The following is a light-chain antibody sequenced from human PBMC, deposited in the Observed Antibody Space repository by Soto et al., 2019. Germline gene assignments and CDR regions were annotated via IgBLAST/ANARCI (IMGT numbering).Light chain of an antibody. CDR2: GTT. J-gene: IGLJ1*01. V-gene: IGLV1-40*01. Sequence: QSVLTQPPSVSGAPGQMVTISCTGSSSNIGAGYDVHWYQQLPGTAPKLIIYGTTNRPSGVPDRFSGSKSGTPASLAITGLQAEDEADYYCQSYDGTLSGSYVFGVGTKVTVL. CDR3: QSYDGTLSGSYV. CDR1: SSNIGAGYD.